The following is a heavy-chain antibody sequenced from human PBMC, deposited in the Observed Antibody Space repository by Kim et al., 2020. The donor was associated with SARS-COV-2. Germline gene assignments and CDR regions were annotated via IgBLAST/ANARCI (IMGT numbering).Heavy chain of an antibody. CDR2: IYHSGST. V-gene: IGHV4-30-2*01. J-gene: IGHJ3*02. Sequence: SETLSLTCAVSGGSISSGGYSWSWILQPPGKGLEWIGYIYHSGSTYYNPSLKSRVTISVDRSKNQFSLKLSSVTAADTAVYYCARGQQLLSDAFDIWGQGTMVTVSS. CDR1: GGSISSGGYS. D-gene: IGHD6-13*01. CDR3: ARGQQLLSDAFDI.